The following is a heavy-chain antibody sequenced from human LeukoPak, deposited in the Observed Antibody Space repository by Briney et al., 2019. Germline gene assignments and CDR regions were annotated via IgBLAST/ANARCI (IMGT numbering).Heavy chain of an antibody. V-gene: IGHV4-34*01. J-gene: IGHJ4*02. CDR3: ARHVEQWLTPFDY. CDR1: GGSFSGYY. D-gene: IGHD6-19*01. Sequence: PSETLSLTCAVSGGSFSGYYWSWIRHPPGKGLEWIGEINHSGSTNYNPSLKSRVTISVDTSKNQFSLKLSSVTAADTAVYYCARHVEQWLTPFDYWGQGTLVTVSS. CDR2: INHSGST.